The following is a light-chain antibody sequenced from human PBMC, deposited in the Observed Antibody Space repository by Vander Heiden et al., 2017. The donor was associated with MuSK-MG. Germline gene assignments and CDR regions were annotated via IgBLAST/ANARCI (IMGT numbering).Light chain of an antibody. CDR3: QQDYNLPFT. CDR2: DAS. V-gene: IGKV1-33*01. J-gene: IGKJ3*01. CDR1: QDISNY. Sequence: IQMTHAPSSLPASVGDRVTITCQASQDISNYLNWHQQKPGKAPKLLLYDASNLETGVPSRFRGRGPGTDFTFSISILKPEDLATSSSQQDYNLPFTFGHGTKVDIK.